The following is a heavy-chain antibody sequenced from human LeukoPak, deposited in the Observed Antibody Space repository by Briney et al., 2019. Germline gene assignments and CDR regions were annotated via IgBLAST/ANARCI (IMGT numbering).Heavy chain of an antibody. Sequence: GGSLRLSCAASGLTFSTYSMNWVRQAPGKGLEWVSSISSSSSYIYYADSVKGRSTISRDNAKNSLYLQMDSLRAEDTAVYYCTRAIPDYWGQGTLVTVSS. CDR3: TRAIPDY. CDR2: ISSSSSYI. CDR1: GLTFSTYS. J-gene: IGHJ4*02. V-gene: IGHV3-21*01. D-gene: IGHD2-21*01.